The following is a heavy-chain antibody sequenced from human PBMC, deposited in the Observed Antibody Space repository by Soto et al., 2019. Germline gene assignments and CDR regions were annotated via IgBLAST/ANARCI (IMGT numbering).Heavy chain of an antibody. CDR3: ARGLRRQLLNWFDP. V-gene: IGHV4-59*01. D-gene: IGHD2-2*01. Sequence: SETLSLTCTVSGGSISSYYWSWIRQPPGKGLEWIGYIYCIGSTNYNPSLKSRVTISVDTSKNQFSLKLSSVTAADTAVYYCARGLRRQLLNWFDPWGQGTLVTVSS. CDR2: IYCIGST. CDR1: GGSISSYY. J-gene: IGHJ5*02.